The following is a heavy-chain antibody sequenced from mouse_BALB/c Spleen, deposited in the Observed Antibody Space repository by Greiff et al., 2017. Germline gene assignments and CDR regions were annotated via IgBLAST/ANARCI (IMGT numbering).Heavy chain of an antibody. J-gene: IGHJ4*01. CDR3: ARHGNPLYAMDY. CDR2: ISSGGGST. D-gene: IGHD2-1*01. CDR1: GFAFSSYD. V-gene: IGHV5-12-1*01. Sequence: EVQVVESGGGLVKPGGSLKLSCAASGFAFSSYDMSWVRQTPEKRLEWVAYISSGGGSTYYPDTVKGRFTISRDNAKNTLYLQMSSLKSEDTAMYYCARHGNPLYAMDYWGQGTSVTVSS.